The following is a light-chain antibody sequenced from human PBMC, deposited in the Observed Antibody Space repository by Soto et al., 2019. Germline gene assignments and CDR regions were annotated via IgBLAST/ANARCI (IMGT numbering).Light chain of an antibody. V-gene: IGLV2-14*01. CDR1: SSDVGGYNY. Sequence: QSALTQPASVSGSPGQSITISCTGTSSDVGGYNYVSWYQQHPGKAPKLMIYEVSNRPSGVSNRFSGSKSGNTAALTISGLQAEEEADYYCSSYTSSSSREVVFGGGTKVTVL. CDR3: SSYTSSSSREVV. J-gene: IGLJ2*01. CDR2: EVS.